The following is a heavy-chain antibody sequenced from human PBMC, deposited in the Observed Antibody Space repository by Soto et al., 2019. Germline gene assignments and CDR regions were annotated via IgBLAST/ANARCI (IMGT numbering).Heavy chain of an antibody. J-gene: IGHJ5*02. CDR2: IYTKERT. CDR1: GGSITNYY. Sequence: PSETLSLTCTVSGGSITNYYWSWIRQPAGKGLEWIGRIYTKERTNYNLSFRNRVTMSVDTSKNQSSLKLDAVTAADTAVYYCARDDYKDGGNNWFDPWGQGTLVTVSS. D-gene: IGHD3-16*01. CDR3: ARDDYKDGGNNWFDP. V-gene: IGHV4-4*07.